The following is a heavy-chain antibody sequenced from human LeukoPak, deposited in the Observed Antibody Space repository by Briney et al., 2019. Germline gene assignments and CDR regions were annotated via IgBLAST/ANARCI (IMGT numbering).Heavy chain of an antibody. CDR2: INAYNGNT. CDR1: GYTFTSYG. CDR3: AGSVSRGIAVAGGSDAFDI. D-gene: IGHD6-19*01. Sequence: ASVKVSCKASGYTFTSYGISWVRQAPGQGLEWMGWINAYNGNTNYAQKLQGRVTMTTDTSTSTAYMELRSLRSDDTAVYYCAGSVSRGIAVAGGSDAFDIWGQGTMVTVSS. J-gene: IGHJ3*02. V-gene: IGHV1-18*01.